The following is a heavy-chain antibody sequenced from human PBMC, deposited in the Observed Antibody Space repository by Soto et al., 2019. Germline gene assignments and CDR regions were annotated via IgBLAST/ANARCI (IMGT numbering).Heavy chain of an antibody. D-gene: IGHD2-8*01. CDR1: GDTIYSDNYY. CDR3: ARGESMLPGVLTPPPDY. J-gene: IGHJ4*02. V-gene: IGHV4-30-4*01. Sequence: QLQESGPGLVKPSETLSLTCTVSGDTIYSDNYYWRWIRQSPGKGLEWIGYIYYSGRTYYNPSLRSRFSISGDTSKNQFFLKMRSATAADTAVYYCARGESMLPGVLTPPPDYWGLGTLVTVSA. CDR2: IYYSGRT.